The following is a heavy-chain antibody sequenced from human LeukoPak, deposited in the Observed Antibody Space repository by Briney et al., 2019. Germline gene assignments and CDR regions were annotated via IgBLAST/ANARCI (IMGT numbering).Heavy chain of an antibody. D-gene: IGHD6-19*01. CDR3: ARDKEQWLPNWFDP. J-gene: IGHJ5*02. V-gene: IGHV1-18*01. CDR1: GYTFTSYG. CDR2: INVYNDHT. Sequence: GASVRVSCTASGYTFTSYGIHWVRQAPGQGLEWMGWINVYNDHTNYAQNLQGRVTMTTDTSTGTAYMELTNLISDDTAAYYCARDKEQWLPNWFDPWGQGTLVTVSS.